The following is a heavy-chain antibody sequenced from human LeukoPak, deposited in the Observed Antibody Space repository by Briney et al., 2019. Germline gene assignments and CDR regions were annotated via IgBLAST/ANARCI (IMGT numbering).Heavy chain of an antibody. CDR1: GFTFSSYA. D-gene: IGHD3-22*01. CDR3: AKDDSDRHYYDSSGYYGY. J-gene: IGHJ4*02. V-gene: IGHV3-23*01. CDR2: ISGSGGST. Sequence: PGGSLRLSCAASGFTFSSYAMSWVRQAPGKGLEWVSAISGSGGSTYYADSVKGRFTISRDNSKNTLYLQMNSLRAEDTAVYYCAKDDSDRHYYDSSGYYGYWGQGTLVTVSS.